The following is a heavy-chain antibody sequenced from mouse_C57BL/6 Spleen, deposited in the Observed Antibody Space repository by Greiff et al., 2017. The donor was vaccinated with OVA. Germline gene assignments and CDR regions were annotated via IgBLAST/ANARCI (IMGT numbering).Heavy chain of an antibody. CDR3: TKGYDRGAYFDY. V-gene: IGHV14-1*01. CDR1: GFNIKDYY. D-gene: IGHD2-2*01. Sequence: EVQLQQSGAELVRPGASVKLSCTASGFNIKDYYMHWVKQRPEQGLEWIGRIDPEDGDTEYAPKFQGKATMTADTSSNTAYLQLSSLTSEDTAVYYCTKGYDRGAYFDYWGQGTTLTVSS. CDR2: IDPEDGDT. J-gene: IGHJ2*01.